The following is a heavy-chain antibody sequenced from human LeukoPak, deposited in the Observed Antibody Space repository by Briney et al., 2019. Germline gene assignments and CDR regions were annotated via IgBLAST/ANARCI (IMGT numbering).Heavy chain of an antibody. CDR3: TTDQVVRGVTNDY. V-gene: IGHV3-15*01. D-gene: IGHD3-10*01. Sequence: GGSLRLSCVASGFTFRSAWMNWARQAPGRGLEWVGRIKSKTDGGTTDYAAPVEGRFTISRDDSKTTLYLQMNSLQTEDTAVYYCTTDQVVRGVTNDYWGQGTLVTVSS. CDR1: GFTFRSAW. CDR2: IKSKTDGGTT. J-gene: IGHJ4*02.